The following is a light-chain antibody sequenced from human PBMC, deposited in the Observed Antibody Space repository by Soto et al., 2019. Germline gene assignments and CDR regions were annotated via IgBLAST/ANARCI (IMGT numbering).Light chain of an antibody. V-gene: IGKV3-11*01. J-gene: IGKJ5*01. Sequence: IVLPQTPATLSLSPGDRVTLSCRASQTVGRYLSWYQHSPGQGPRLLVYDASNRATGIPARFSGSGSETDFTLTISSLEPEDFAVYYCQHRLHWPITFGQGTRLEIK. CDR1: QTVGRY. CDR3: QHRLHWPIT. CDR2: DAS.